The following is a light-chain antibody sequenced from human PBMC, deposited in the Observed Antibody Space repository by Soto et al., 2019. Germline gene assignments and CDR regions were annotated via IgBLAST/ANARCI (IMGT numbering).Light chain of an antibody. Sequence: QSVLTQPRSVSGSPGQSVTISCTGTSSDVGGYNYVSWYQQHPGKAPKLMIYDVSKRPSGVSDRFSGSKSGNTASLTISGLQAEDEADYYCCSYAGSYSFFGTGTKVTVL. CDR1: SSDVGGYNY. CDR3: CSYAGSYSF. CDR2: DVS. V-gene: IGLV2-11*01. J-gene: IGLJ1*01.